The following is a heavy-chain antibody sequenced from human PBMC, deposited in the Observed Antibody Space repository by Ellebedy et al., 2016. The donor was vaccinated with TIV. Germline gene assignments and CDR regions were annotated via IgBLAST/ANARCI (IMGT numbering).Heavy chain of an antibody. CDR1: GGTFSSYA. CDR2: IIPIFGTA. D-gene: IGHD2-21*02. Sequence: SVKVSXKASGGTFSSYAISWVRQAPGQGLEWMGGIIPIFGTANYAQKFQGRVTITADESTSIAYMELSSLRSEDTAVYYCARGCGGDCYDAFDIWGQGTMVTVSS. J-gene: IGHJ3*02. V-gene: IGHV1-69*13. CDR3: ARGCGGDCYDAFDI.